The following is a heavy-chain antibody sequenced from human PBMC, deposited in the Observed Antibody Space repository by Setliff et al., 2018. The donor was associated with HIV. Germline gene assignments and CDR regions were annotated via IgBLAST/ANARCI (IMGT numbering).Heavy chain of an antibody. D-gene: IGHD1-26*01. V-gene: IGHV3-49*04. CDR3: ARGWELNV. CDR1: GFTFGDHA. J-gene: IGHJ4*02. CDR2: IRSKAYGGAT. Sequence: GGSLRLSCTASGFTFGDHAVSWVRQAPGKGLEWVNFIRSKAYGGATEYAASVKGRFTISRDDSKSVAYLQLNSLKTEDTAVYYCARGWELNVWGQGTRVTVS.